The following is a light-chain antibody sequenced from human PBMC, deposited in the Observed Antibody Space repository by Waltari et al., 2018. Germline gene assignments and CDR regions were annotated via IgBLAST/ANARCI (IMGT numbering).Light chain of an antibody. CDR2: LGS. J-gene: IGKJ2*01. V-gene: IGKV2-28*01. Sequence: DILMTQSPLSLSVSPGEPASSTCRSSQSLLHSDGYNYLHWYLQKPGQSPQLLIYLGSGRASGVPDRVSGSGSGTYFTLKITRVEPEDVGLYYCMQALQMYTFGQGTRLDI. CDR1: QSLLHSDGYNY. CDR3: MQALQMYT.